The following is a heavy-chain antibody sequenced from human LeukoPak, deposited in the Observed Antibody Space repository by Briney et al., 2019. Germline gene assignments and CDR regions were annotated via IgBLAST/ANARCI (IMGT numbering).Heavy chain of an antibody. V-gene: IGHV3-15*01. J-gene: IGHJ4*02. Sequence: GGSLRLSCAASGFTFSNAWMSWVRQAPGKGLEWVGRIKSKTDGGTTDYAAPVKGRFTISRDDSKNTLYLQMNSLKIEDTAVYYCAVGAEGHSYGHVNYWGQGTLVTVSS. CDR3: AVGAEGHSYGHVNY. CDR1: GFTFSNAW. D-gene: IGHD5-18*01. CDR2: IKSKTDGGTT.